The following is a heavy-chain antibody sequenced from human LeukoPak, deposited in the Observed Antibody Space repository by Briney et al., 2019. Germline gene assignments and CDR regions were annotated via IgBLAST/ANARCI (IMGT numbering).Heavy chain of an antibody. Sequence: GGSLRLPCAASGFTFSKYWMLWVRQAPGKGLESVSRINTDGTVTTYADSVKGRFTVSRDNADNTMFLQMNSVRDKDTAVYYCATKQWLAPPPDSWGQGTPVTVSS. V-gene: IGHV3-74*01. J-gene: IGHJ4*02. CDR3: ATKQWLAPPPDS. CDR2: INTDGTVT. CDR1: GFTFSKYW. D-gene: IGHD6-19*01.